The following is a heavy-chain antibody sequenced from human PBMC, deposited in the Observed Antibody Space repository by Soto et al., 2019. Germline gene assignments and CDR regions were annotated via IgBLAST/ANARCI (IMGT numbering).Heavy chain of an antibody. CDR3: ARERGYSGYGRRFDY. CDR1: GGSLSRYY. Sequence: SENLSLPCTGSGGSLSRYYLSLVRQPPGKGLEWIGYIYYSGSTNYNPSLKSRVTISVDTSKNQFSLKLSSVTAADTAVYYCARERGYSGYGRRFDYWGQGTLVTVSS. CDR2: IYYSGST. D-gene: IGHD5-12*01. V-gene: IGHV4-59*01. J-gene: IGHJ4*02.